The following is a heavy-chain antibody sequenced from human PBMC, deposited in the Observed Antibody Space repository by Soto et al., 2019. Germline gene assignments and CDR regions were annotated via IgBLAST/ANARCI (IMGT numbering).Heavy chain of an antibody. CDR1: GFTFSSYG. CDR3: AKEFKEGGVLRFLGWLHYYYYGMDV. J-gene: IGHJ6*02. CDR2: ISYDGSNK. Sequence: GSLRLSCAASGFTFSSYGMHWVRQAPGKGLEWVAVISYDGSNKYYADSVRGRFTISRDNSKNTLYLQMNSLRAEDTAVFYCAKEFKEGGVLRFLGWLHYYYYGMDVWGQGTTVTVSS. V-gene: IGHV3-30*18. D-gene: IGHD3-3*01.